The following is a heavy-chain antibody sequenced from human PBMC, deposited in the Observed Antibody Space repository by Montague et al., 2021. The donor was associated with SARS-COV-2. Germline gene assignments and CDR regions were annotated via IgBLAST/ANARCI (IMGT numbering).Heavy chain of an antibody. CDR3: ARLRVVGVQANVDC. CDR2: IRLSGNS. CDR1: GDSIISGYYY. J-gene: IGHJ4*02. Sequence: TLSLTCTVSGDSIISGYYYWTWVRQPPGKGLEWIGYIRLSGNSNYNPSLRGRVSMSIATTKNQFSLKLRSLTTADTAVYYCARLRVVGVQANVDCWGKGTLVTVSS. D-gene: IGHD2-21*01. V-gene: IGHV4-30-4*08.